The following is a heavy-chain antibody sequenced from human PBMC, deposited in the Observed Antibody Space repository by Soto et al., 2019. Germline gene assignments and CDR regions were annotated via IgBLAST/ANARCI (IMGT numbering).Heavy chain of an antibody. CDR2: IYYSGST. CDR3: ARYANPVGRYFDY. Sequence: PSETLSLTCTVSGGSISSYYWSWIRQPPGKGLEWIGYIYYSGSTNYNPSLKSRVTISVDTSKNQFSLKLSSVTAADTAVYYCARYANPVGRYFDYWGQGTLVNVSS. V-gene: IGHV4-59*08. D-gene: IGHD1-26*01. J-gene: IGHJ4*02. CDR1: GGSISSYY.